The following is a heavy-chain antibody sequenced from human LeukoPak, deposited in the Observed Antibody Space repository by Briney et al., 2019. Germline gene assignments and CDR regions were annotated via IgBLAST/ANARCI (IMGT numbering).Heavy chain of an antibody. V-gene: IGHV3-7*03. J-gene: IGHJ4*02. Sequence: GGSLRLSCAASGFTFSSYWMSWVRQAPGKVLEWVANVKQDGSEKYYVDSVKGRFTISRDNAKNSLYLQMNSLRAEDTAVYYCARWVPGLYYFDYWGQGTLVTVSS. D-gene: IGHD3/OR15-3a*01. CDR3: ARWVPGLYYFDY. CDR1: GFTFSSYW. CDR2: VKQDGSEK.